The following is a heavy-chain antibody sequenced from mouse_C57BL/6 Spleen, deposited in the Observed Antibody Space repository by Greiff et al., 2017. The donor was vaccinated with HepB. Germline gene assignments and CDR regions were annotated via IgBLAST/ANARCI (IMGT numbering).Heavy chain of an antibody. CDR1: GYTFTSYT. CDR3: ARYYYDYDVGYFDY. J-gene: IGHJ2*01. CDR2: INPSSGYT. V-gene: IGHV1-4*01. D-gene: IGHD2-4*01. Sequence: QVQLKESGAELARPGASVKMSCKASGYTFTSYTMHWVKQRPGQGLEWIGYINPSSGYTKYNQTFKDKATLTADKSSSTAYMQLSSLTSEDSAVYYCARYYYDYDVGYFDYWGQGTTLTVSS.